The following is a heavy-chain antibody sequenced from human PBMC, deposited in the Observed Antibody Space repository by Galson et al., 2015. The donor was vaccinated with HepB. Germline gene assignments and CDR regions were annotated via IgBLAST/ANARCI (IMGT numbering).Heavy chain of an antibody. J-gene: IGHJ6*02. CDR1: GYIFNTYG. CDR2: ISAHNGDT. Sequence: SVKVSCKASGYIFNTYGFNWVRQAPGQGLDLMGWISAHNGDTKYVQKFQGRVTMTTDSSTSTAYMELRSLRSDDTAVYYCARAPDPYYYTGMDVWGQGTTVTVSS. CDR3: ARAPDPYYYTGMDV. V-gene: IGHV1-18*04.